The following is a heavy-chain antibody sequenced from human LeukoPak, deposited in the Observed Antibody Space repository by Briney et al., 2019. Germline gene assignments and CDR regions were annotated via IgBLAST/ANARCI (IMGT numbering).Heavy chain of an antibody. CDR3: ARVGLNLGMEDAFDI. D-gene: IGHD1-14*01. CDR1: GGTFSSYA. Sequence: SVKVSCKASGGTFSSYAISWVRQAPGQGLEWMGGIIPIFGTANYAQKFQGRVTITADESTSTAYMELSSLRSEDTAVYYCARVGLNLGMEDAFDIWGQGTMVTVSS. V-gene: IGHV1-69*13. CDR2: IIPIFGTA. J-gene: IGHJ3*02.